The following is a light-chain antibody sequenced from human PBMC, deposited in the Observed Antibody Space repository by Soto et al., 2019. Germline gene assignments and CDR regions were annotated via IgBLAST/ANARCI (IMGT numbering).Light chain of an antibody. CDR3: SSYTSSGTRV. Sequence: QSVLTQPASVSGSPGQSITISCTGTSSDVGGYNYVSWYQQHPGKAPKLMIYDFNSRPSGVSNRFSSSKSGNTASLTISGLQAEDEADYYCSSYTSSGTRVFGAGTKVTVL. V-gene: IGLV2-14*03. J-gene: IGLJ1*01. CDR2: DFN. CDR1: SSDVGGYNY.